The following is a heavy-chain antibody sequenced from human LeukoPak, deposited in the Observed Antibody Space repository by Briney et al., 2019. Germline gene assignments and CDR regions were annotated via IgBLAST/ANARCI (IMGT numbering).Heavy chain of an antibody. CDR2: IYSGGST. D-gene: IGHD6-19*01. CDR3: ARQWLPYYYGMDV. V-gene: IGHV3-53*01. J-gene: IGHJ6*02. Sequence: GGSLRLSCAASGFTVSSNYMSWVRQAPGKGLEWVSVIYSGGSTYYADSVKGRFTTPRDNSKNTLYLQMNSLRAEDTAVYYCARQWLPYYYGMDVWGQGTTVTVSS. CDR1: GFTVSSNY.